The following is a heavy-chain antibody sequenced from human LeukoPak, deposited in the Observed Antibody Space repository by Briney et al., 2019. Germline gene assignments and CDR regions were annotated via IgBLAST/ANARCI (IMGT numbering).Heavy chain of an antibody. J-gene: IGHJ4*02. CDR1: GGSISTYY. D-gene: IGHD6-13*01. Sequence: KPSETLSLTCTVSGGSISTYYWSWIRQPPGKGLEWIGYIYYSGITNYNPSLKGRATISVDTSKNQFSLKLNSVTAADTAVYYCAKRGSNTWSDFDYWGQGTLVTVSS. CDR2: IYYSGIT. CDR3: AKRGSNTWSDFDY. V-gene: IGHV4-59*08.